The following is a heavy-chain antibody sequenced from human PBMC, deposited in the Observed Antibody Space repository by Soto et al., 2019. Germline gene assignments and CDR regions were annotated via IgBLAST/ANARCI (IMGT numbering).Heavy chain of an antibody. CDR3: ARGGPVVVVTGALYY. J-gene: IGHJ4*02. V-gene: IGHV1-46*01. D-gene: IGHD2-21*02. CDR1: GDTVTDYY. CDR2: VNPSGGHT. Sequence: QVQLMQSGAEVKKPGASVKVSCKASGDTVTDYYIHWVGQAPGQGLEWMGTVNPSGGHTTYAQHFLGRVTMTRDTSTGTLYMELTSLTSDDTAIYYCARGGPVVVVTGALYYWGQGTLVTVSS.